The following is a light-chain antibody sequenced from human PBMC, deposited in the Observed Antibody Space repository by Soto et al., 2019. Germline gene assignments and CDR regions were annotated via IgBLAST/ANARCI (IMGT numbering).Light chain of an antibody. CDR1: GSDVGDYNY. J-gene: IGLJ1*01. CDR3: SSYTGSSYV. V-gene: IGLV2-8*01. CDR2: EVS. Sequence: QSALTQPPSASGSPGQSVTISCIGTGSDVGDYNYVSWYQQHPGKAPKLMIYEVSKRPSGVPDRFSGSKSGNTASLTVSGLQAEDAANYYCSSYTGSSYVFGTGTKVTVL.